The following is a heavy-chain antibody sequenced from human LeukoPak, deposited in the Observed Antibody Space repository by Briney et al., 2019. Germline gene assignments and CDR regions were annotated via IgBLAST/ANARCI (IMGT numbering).Heavy chain of an antibody. CDR3: TTDLSELDDSGYYAKYFHH. J-gene: IGHJ1*01. Sequence: TGGSLRLSCAASGFTFSKVWMSWVRQAPGKGLEWVGRIKSKTDGGTIDYAAPVKGRFTISRDDSRDTLFLQMNSLKTEDTAVYYCTTDLSELDDSGYYAKYFHHWGQGTLVSVSS. V-gene: IGHV3-15*01. D-gene: IGHD3-22*01. CDR1: GFTFSKVW. CDR2: IKSKTDGGTI.